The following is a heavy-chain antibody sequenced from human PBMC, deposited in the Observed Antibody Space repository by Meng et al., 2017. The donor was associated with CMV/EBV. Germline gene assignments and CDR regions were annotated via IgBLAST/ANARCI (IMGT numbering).Heavy chain of an antibody. CDR2: IYPGGSRT. V-gene: IGHV5-51*01. CDR3: ARLLGTGTPFDY. J-gene: IGHJ4*02. Sequence: KVSCQGSGYRFTNYWIGWVRQMPGKGLELMGIIYPGGSRTTYSPSFQGQVTISADKSINTAYLQWNSLKASDTAVYYCARLLGTGTPFDYWGQGTLVTVSS. D-gene: IGHD1-1*01. CDR1: GYRFTNYW.